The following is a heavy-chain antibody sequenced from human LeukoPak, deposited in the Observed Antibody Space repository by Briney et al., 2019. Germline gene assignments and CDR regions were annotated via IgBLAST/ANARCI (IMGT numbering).Heavy chain of an antibody. Sequence: GGSLRLSCAASGFTVSSNYMSWVRQAPGKGLVWVANIKQDGSEKYYVNSVKGRFTISRDNAKNSLYLQMNSLRAEDTAIYYCAREDDWNYEDYWGQGTLVTVSS. CDR3: AREDDWNYEDY. D-gene: IGHD1-7*01. CDR1: GFTVSSNY. CDR2: IKQDGSEK. V-gene: IGHV3-7*01. J-gene: IGHJ4*02.